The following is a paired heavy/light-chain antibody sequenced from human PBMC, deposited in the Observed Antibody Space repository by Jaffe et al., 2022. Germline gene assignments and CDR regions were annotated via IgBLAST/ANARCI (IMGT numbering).Light chain of an antibody. V-gene: IGKV1-13*02. CDR3: QQFNSYPRT. Sequence: AIQLTQSPSSLSASVGDRVTITCRASQGISSALAWYQQKPGKAPKLLIYDASSLESGVPSRFSGSGSGTDFTLTISSLQPEDFATYYCQQFNSYPRTFGQGTKVEIK. J-gene: IGKJ1*01. CDR2: DAS. CDR1: QGISSA.
Heavy chain of an antibody. V-gene: IGHV3-53*02. J-gene: IGHJ6*03. CDR3: ARERREYSGSSRTYYYYYMDV. CDR1: GFTVSSNY. CDR2: IYSGGST. Sequence: EVQLVETGGGLIQPGGSLRLSCAASGFTVSSNYMSWVRQAPGKGLEWVSVIYSGGSTYYADSVKGRFTISRDNSKNTLYLQMNSLRAEDTAVYYCARERREYSGSSRTYYYYYMDVWGKGTTVTVSS. D-gene: IGHD5-12*01.